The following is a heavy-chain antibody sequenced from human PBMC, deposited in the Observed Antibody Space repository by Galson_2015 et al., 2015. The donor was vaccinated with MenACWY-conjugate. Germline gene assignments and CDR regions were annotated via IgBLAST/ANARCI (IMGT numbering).Heavy chain of an antibody. CDR2: IYYSGST. V-gene: IGHV4-59*01. Sequence: SETLSLTCTVSGGSISSYYWSWIRQPPGKGLEWIGYIYYSGSTNYNPSLKSRVTISVDTSKNQFSLKLSSVTAADTAVYYCARALVRGVISGGAFDIWGQGTMVTVSS. CDR1: GGSISSYY. CDR3: ARALVRGVISGGAFDI. J-gene: IGHJ3*02. D-gene: IGHD3-10*01.